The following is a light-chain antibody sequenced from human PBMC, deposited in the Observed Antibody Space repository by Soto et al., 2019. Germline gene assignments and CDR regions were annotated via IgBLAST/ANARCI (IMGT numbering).Light chain of an antibody. Sequence: DIQITQAPSTLSGSVGDRVTITCRASQTISSWLAWYQQKPGKAPKLLIYKASTLKSGVPSRFSGSGSGTEFTITSSSLQPDDYATYYCQQYSSYSRTFGQGTKV. V-gene: IGKV1-5*03. J-gene: IGKJ1*01. CDR3: QQYSSYSRT. CDR2: KAS. CDR1: QTISSW.